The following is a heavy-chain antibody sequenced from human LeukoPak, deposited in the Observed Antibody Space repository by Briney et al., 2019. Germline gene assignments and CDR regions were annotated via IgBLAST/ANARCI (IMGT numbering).Heavy chain of an antibody. J-gene: IGHJ4*02. D-gene: IGHD6-19*01. CDR1: GGSIRNYY. CDR2: IYYSGST. CDR3: ARADQRLYTSGWTYYFDY. V-gene: IGHV4-59*01. Sequence: SETLSLTCTVSGGSIRNYYWSWIRQPPGKGLEWIGYIYYSGSTNYNPSLKSRVTISIDTSKNQFSLKLGTVTAADTAVYYCARADQRLYTSGWTYYFDYWGQGTLVTVSS.